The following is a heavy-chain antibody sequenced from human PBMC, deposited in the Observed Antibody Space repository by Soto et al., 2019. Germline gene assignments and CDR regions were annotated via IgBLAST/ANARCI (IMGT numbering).Heavy chain of an antibody. V-gene: IGHV4-39*01. Sequence: SETLSLTCTVSGGSISSSSYYWGWIRQPPGKGLEWIGSIYYSGSTYYNPSLKSRVTISVDTSKNQFSLKLSSVTAADTAVYYCARRSIAAAVPYYFDYWGQGTLVTVSS. J-gene: IGHJ4*02. CDR3: ARRSIAAAVPYYFDY. CDR2: IYYSGST. CDR1: GGSISSSSYY. D-gene: IGHD6-13*01.